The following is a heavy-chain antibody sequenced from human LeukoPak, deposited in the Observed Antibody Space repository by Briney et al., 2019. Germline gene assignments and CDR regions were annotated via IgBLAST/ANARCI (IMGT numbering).Heavy chain of an antibody. D-gene: IGHD1-26*01. J-gene: IGHJ5*02. CDR3: ARGHYRGTYPLHWFDP. CDR2: IYYSGST. V-gene: IGHV4-59*01. Sequence: SETLSLTCTVSGGSISPYYWTWIRQPPGKGLEYIGYIYYSGSTNYNPSLKSRVTISLDTSKNQFSLKLSSVTAADTAVYYCARGHYRGTYPLHWFDPWGQGTLVTVSS. CDR1: GGSISPYY.